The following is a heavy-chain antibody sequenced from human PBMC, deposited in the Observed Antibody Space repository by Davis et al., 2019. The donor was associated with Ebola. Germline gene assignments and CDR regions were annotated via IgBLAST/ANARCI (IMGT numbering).Heavy chain of an antibody. CDR2: IVPIFGSP. CDR3: AREDCSAGTCYPNYFDY. J-gene: IGHJ4*02. Sequence: SVKVSCKASGGSFSSYAISWVRQAPGQGPEWMGGIVPIFGSPNYAQKFQGRVTITADASTSTVFMEMSSLTSEDTAVYYCAREDCSAGTCYPNYFDYWGQGTLVTVSS. V-gene: IGHV1-69*13. CDR1: GGSFSSYA. D-gene: IGHD2-15*01.